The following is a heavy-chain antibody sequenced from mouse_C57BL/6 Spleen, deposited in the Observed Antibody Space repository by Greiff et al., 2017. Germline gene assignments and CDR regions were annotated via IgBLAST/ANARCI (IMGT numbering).Heavy chain of an antibody. V-gene: IGHV1-26*01. CDR3: ARSGTTVVGGAMDY. CDR1: GYTFTDYY. Sequence: VQLQQSGPELVKPGASVKISCKASGYTFTDYYMNWVKQSHGKSLEWIGDINPNNGGTSYNQKFKGKATLTVDKSSSTAYMELSSLTSEDSAVYYCARSGTTVVGGAMDYWGQGTSVTVSS. D-gene: IGHD1-1*01. CDR2: INPNNGGT. J-gene: IGHJ4*01.